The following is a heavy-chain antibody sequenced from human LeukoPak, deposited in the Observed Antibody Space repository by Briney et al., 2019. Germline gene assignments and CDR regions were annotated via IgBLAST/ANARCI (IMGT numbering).Heavy chain of an antibody. D-gene: IGHD3-10*01. V-gene: IGHV4-59*01. Sequence: SETLSLTCTVSGGSISSYYWSWIRQPPGKGLEWIGYIYYSGSTNYNPSLKSRVTISVDTSKNQFSLKLTSVTAADTAVYYCARFGSAKNPLFDYWGQGTLVTVSS. CDR2: IYYSGST. CDR1: GGSISSYY. J-gene: IGHJ4*02. CDR3: ARFGSAKNPLFDY.